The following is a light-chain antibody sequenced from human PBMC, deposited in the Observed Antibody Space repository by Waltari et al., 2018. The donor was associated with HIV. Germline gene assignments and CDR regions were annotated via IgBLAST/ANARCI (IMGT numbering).Light chain of an antibody. CDR3: QQRTNWPQNT. CDR1: HSVSTY. V-gene: IGKV3-11*01. Sequence: EIVLTQSPATLSLSPWERATLSCRASHSVSTYLAWYQQKPGQDPRLLIFDASNRATGVPPRFSGSGSGTDFTLTISSLEPEDFAVYYCQQRTNWPQNTFGGGTKVEIK. CDR2: DAS. J-gene: IGKJ4*01.